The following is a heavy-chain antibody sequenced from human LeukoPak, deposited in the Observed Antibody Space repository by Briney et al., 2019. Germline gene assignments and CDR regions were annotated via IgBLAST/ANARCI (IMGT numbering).Heavy chain of an antibody. V-gene: IGHV3-33*06. CDR1: GFTFSSYG. Sequence: GGSLRLSCAASGFTFSSYGMHWVRQAPGKGLEWVAIIWYDGSNKYYADSVKGRFTISRDNSKNTLYLQMNSLRAEDTAVYYCAKDLLYYDSSGYPRGYYYGMDVWGRGTTVTVSS. J-gene: IGHJ6*02. CDR2: IWYDGSNK. CDR3: AKDLLYYDSSGYPRGYYYGMDV. D-gene: IGHD3-22*01.